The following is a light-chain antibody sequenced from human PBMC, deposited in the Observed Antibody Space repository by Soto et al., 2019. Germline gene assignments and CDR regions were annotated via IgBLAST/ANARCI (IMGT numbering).Light chain of an antibody. CDR1: QSVAGW. V-gene: IGKV1-5*01. J-gene: IGKJ1*01. CDR2: DAS. Sequence: DIQMTQSPSTLSASVGDTVTITCRASQSVAGWLAWYQQKPGKAPTLLIYDASSLPRGVPSRFSGSGSGTEFTLTISSLQPDDFATYYCQQYETYSETFGQGTKVEIK. CDR3: QQYETYSET.